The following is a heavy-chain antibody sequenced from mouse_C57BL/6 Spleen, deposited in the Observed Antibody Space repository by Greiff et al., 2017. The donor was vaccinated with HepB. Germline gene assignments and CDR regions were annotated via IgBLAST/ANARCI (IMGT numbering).Heavy chain of an antibody. Sequence: VQLQQSGPELVKPGASVKLSCKASGYTFTSYYINWVKQRPGQGLEWIGWIYPRDGSTKYNEKFKGKATLTVDTSSSTAYMELHSLTSEDSAVYFCARGYYYGSSLFAYWGQGTLVTVSA. V-gene: IGHV1-85*01. J-gene: IGHJ3*01. CDR3: ARGYYYGSSLFAY. CDR2: IYPRDGST. CDR1: GYTFTSYY. D-gene: IGHD1-1*01.